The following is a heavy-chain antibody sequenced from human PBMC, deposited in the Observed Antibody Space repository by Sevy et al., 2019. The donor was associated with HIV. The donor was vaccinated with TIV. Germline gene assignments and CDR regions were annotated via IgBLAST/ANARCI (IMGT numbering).Heavy chain of an antibody. CDR3: ARAQGVLLWFGEFPL. Sequence: GGSLRLSCAASAFTFSSYAMHWVRQAPGKGLEWVAGISYDGNDKDYADSVKGRFTISRDNSKNTLYLQMNSLRIEDTAVYYCARAQGVLLWFGEFPLWGPGTLVTVSS. J-gene: IGHJ4*02. CDR1: AFTFSSYA. CDR2: ISYDGNDK. V-gene: IGHV3-30*04. D-gene: IGHD3-10*01.